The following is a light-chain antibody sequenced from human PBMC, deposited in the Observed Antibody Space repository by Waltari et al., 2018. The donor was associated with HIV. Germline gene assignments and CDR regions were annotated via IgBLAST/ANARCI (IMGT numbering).Light chain of an antibody. V-gene: IGLV2-8*01. Sequence: QSALTQPPAASGSPGQSVTISCTGTSNDIGPYNYVSWYQQHPDKAPRLLIYEVNKRPSGVPGRFSGSKSGNTASLTVSGLQAEDETDYYCCSYAGSSNWLFGGGTKLTVL. CDR1: SNDIGPYNY. J-gene: IGLJ3*02. CDR3: CSYAGSSNWL. CDR2: EVN.